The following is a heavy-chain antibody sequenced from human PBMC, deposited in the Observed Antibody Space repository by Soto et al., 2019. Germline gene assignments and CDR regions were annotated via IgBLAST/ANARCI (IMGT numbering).Heavy chain of an antibody. D-gene: IGHD1-26*01. CDR2: IYYSGST. Sequence: QVQLQESGPGLVKPSETLSLTCTVSGGSISSYYWSWIRQPPGKGLEWIGYIYYSGSTNYNPSLKSRVTISVDTSKNQFSLKLSSVTAADTAVYYRARDPYSWGQGTLVTVSS. V-gene: IGHV4-59*01. CDR1: GGSISSYY. J-gene: IGHJ4*02. CDR3: ARDPYS.